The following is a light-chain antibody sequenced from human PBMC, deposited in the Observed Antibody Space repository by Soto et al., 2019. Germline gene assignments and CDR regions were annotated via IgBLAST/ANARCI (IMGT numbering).Light chain of an antibody. J-gene: IGKJ3*01. Sequence: DIQVPQSHSSLSASAADTDPIPCRTSQSISGKLSWYQQIPGKAPKLLIYAASRLQSGVPSRLSASGSGTEFTITISSLHPDDVASYYCQQSYSRVTFGPGTKVDIK. V-gene: IGKV1-39*01. CDR3: QQSYSRVT. CDR2: AAS. CDR1: QSISGK.